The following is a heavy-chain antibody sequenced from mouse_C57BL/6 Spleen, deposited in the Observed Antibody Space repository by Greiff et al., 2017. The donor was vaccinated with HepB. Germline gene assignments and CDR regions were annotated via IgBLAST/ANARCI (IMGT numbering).Heavy chain of an antibody. J-gene: IGHJ1*03. V-gene: IGHV1-85*01. Sequence: QVQLKESGPELVKPGASVKLSCKASGYTFTSYDINWVKQRPGQGLEWIGWIYPRDGSTKYNEKFKGKATLTVDTSSSTAYMELHSLTSEDSAVYFCARDNYGSSGYFDVWGTGTTVTVSS. D-gene: IGHD1-1*01. CDR3: ARDNYGSSGYFDV. CDR1: GYTFTSYD. CDR2: IYPRDGST.